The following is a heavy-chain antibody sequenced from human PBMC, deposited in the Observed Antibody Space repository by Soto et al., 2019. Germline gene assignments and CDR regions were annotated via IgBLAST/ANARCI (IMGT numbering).Heavy chain of an antibody. CDR3: ARFVRSCSGTTCYTQADV. V-gene: IGHV4-4*07. CDR1: GGSITDYS. J-gene: IGHJ6*02. CDR2: IFSSGST. D-gene: IGHD2-2*02. Sequence: SETLSLTCTVSGGSITDYSWVWIRQPAGKGLEWIGRIFSSGSTNYNPSLKSRVTMSVDTSKNQFSLKLRSVIVADTAVYHCARFVRSCSGTTCYTQADVWGQGTTVTVSS.